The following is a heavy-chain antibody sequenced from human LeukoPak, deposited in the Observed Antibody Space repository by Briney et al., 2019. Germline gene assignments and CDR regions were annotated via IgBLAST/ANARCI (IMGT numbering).Heavy chain of an antibody. J-gene: IGHJ3*02. CDR3: TRAAYCSSISCYAFDI. CDR1: DYTFTSYG. CDR2: ISVYNGNT. D-gene: IGHD2-2*01. V-gene: IGHV1-18*01. Sequence: ASVKVSCKASDYTFTSYGISWVRQAPGQGLEWMGWISVYNGNTKYTQKFQGRVTMTTDTSTSTAYMELRSLRSDDTAVYYCTRAAYCSSISCYAFDIWSQGTMVTVSS.